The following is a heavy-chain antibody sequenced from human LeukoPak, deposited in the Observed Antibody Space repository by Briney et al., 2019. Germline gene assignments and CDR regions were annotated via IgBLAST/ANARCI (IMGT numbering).Heavy chain of an antibody. D-gene: IGHD6-13*01. CDR2: IHNSGRI. J-gene: IGHJ4*02. Sequence: PSETLSLTCTVSGGSISSGNYYWGWIRQPPGKGLEWIGTIHNSGRIDYKPSLKSRVTISVDSSKNQFSLKLNSVTAADTAVYYCATPGAAAGLFDYWGQGTLVTVSS. V-gene: IGHV4-39*01. CDR1: GGSISSGNYY. CDR3: ATPGAAAGLFDY.